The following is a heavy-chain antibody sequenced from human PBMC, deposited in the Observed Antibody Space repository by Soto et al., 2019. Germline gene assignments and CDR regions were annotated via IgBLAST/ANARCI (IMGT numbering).Heavy chain of an antibody. V-gene: IGHV1-58*02. D-gene: IGHD2-21*02. Sequence: GASVKVSCKTSGFTFSNSAIQWVRQAPGQRLEWIGWIGVANGNTNYAQDVQGRVTITRDVSTNTACMELSSLRSEDTAVYYCVAEDYSGGDCCHFDYWGLGTLVTVSS. CDR2: IGVANGNT. CDR3: VAEDYSGGDCCHFDY. CDR1: GFTFSNSA. J-gene: IGHJ4*02.